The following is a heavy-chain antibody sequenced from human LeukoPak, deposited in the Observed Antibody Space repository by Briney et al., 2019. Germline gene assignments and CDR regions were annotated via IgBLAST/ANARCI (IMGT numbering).Heavy chain of an antibody. Sequence: PSETLSLTCTVSGYSISSGYYWGWVRQSPGTGLEWIGRIWHSGSTSYNPSLKSRVTISVDTSKNQFSLKLSSVTAADTAVYYCARVYYSNSYDYWYFDLWGRGTLVTVSS. CDR3: ARVYYSNSYDYWYFDL. CDR2: IWHSGST. CDR1: GYSISSGYY. V-gene: IGHV4-38-2*02. D-gene: IGHD6-13*01. J-gene: IGHJ2*01.